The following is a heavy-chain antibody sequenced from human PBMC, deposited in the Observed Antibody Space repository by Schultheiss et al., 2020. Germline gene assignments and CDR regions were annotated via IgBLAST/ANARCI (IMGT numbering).Heavy chain of an antibody. Sequence: SETLSLTCTVSGGSISSSSYYWGWIRQPPGKGLEWIGYIYYSGSTNYNPSLKSRVTISVDTSKNQFSLKLSSVTAADTAVYYCASTDYGDYVSFGYWGQGTLVTVSS. V-gene: IGHV4-61*05. J-gene: IGHJ4*02. CDR2: IYYSGST. D-gene: IGHD4-17*01. CDR1: GGSISSSSYY. CDR3: ASTDYGDYVSFGY.